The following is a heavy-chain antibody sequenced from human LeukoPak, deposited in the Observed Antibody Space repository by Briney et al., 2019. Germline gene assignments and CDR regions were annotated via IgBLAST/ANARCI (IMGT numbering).Heavy chain of an antibody. V-gene: IGHV1-2*02. CDR3: SRVVAGNTFQLDY. D-gene: IGHD6-19*01. CDR2: INPDSGGT. CDR1: GYTFTGYY. Sequence: ASVKVSCKASGYTFTGYYIHWVRQAPGQGLEWMGWINPDSGGTVHAQKFQGRVTMTWDTSISTAYMELSRLRSDDTAVYYCSRVVAGNTFQLDYWGQGTLVTVSS. J-gene: IGHJ4*02.